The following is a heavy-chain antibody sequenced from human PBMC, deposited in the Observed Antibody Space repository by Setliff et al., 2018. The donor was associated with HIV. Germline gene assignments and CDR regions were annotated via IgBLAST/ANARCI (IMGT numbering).Heavy chain of an antibody. CDR2: LIPVLGEP. V-gene: IGHV1-69*11. CDR1: GHTPRHYG. CDR3: ARGVLYGLSEY. J-gene: IGHJ4*02. D-gene: IGHD3-10*01. Sequence: SVKVSCKASGHTPRHYGINWIRQAPGQGLEWVGSLIPVLGEPHYAPRFQGRVTITAGDSTNTAYLELSNLRFDDTATYYCARGVLYGLSEYWGTGSMVTVSS.